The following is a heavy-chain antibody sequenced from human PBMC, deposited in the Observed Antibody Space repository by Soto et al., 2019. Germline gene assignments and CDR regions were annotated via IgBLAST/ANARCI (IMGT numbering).Heavy chain of an antibody. D-gene: IGHD2-15*01. CDR3: ARQQYTVVTAFDV. CDR2: VSYSGKT. J-gene: IGHJ3*01. V-gene: IGHV4-59*07. Sequence: QMQLQESGPGLVKTSDTLSLTCTVSGGSITPYYWSWIRQPPGEGLEWIGYVSYSGKTGYNPSLKSRVSMSIDTSKNEFSLKLTSLTAADAATYYCARQQYTVVTAFDVWGQGTTVAVSS. CDR1: GGSITPYY.